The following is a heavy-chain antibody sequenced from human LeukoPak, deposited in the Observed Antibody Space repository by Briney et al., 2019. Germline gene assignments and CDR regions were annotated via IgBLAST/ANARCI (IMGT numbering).Heavy chain of an antibody. CDR1: GGSISIDNSY. CDR3: ARLPRVVPHYYYYYGMDV. Sequence: PSGTLSLTCAVSGGSISIDNSYWAWIRQPPGMGPEWIGSMSYTGKAYYNSSLKSRVTFFADTSKNQLSLNLSSVTAADTAVYYCARLPRVVPHYYYYYGMDVWGQGTTVTVSS. CDR2: MSYTGKA. V-gene: IGHV4-39*01. D-gene: IGHD2-15*01. J-gene: IGHJ6*02.